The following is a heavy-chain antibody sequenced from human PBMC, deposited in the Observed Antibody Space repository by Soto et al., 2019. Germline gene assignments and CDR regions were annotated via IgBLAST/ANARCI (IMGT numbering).Heavy chain of an antibody. D-gene: IGHD7-27*01. CDR3: VKRGRNWGAFDF. CDR1: GFILNNYA. J-gene: IGHJ3*01. Sequence: VQLLESGGDLVQPGGSLRLSCVASGFILNNYAMSWVRQAPGMGLEWVSTIGGTDGDSDGVPWYEDSVKGRFTISRDISANTLFMHMYNFRAEDSALYYGVKRGRNWGAFDFWGQGTTVVVSS. V-gene: IGHV3-23*01. CDR2: IGGTDGDSDGVP.